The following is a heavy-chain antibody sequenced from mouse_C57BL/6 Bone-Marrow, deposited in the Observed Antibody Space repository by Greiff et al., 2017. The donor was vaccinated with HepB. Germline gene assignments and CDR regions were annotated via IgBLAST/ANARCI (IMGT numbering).Heavy chain of an antibody. D-gene: IGHD2-3*01. CDR2: IRSKSNNYAT. V-gene: IGHV10-1*01. CDR1: GFSFNTYA. Sequence: EVKLVESGGGLVQPKGSLKLSCAASGFSFNTYAMNWVRQAPGKGLEWVARIRSKSNNYATYYADSVKDRFTISRDDSESMLYLQMNNLKTEDTAMYYCVRHEGYYVGNAMDYWGQGTSVTVSS. CDR3: VRHEGYYVGNAMDY. J-gene: IGHJ4*01.